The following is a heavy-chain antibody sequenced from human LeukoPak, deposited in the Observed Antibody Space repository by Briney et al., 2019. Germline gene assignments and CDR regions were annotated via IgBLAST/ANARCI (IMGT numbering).Heavy chain of an antibody. CDR1: GFTFSSYS. D-gene: IGHD6-13*01. J-gene: IGHJ6*04. CDR2: ISSSSYI. Sequence: GGSLRLSCAASGFTFSSYSMNWVRQAPGKGLEWVSSISSSSYIYYADSVKGRFTISRDNAKNSLYLQMNSLRAEDTAVYYCAGAFIAAALDVWGKGTTVTVSS. CDR3: AGAFIAAALDV. V-gene: IGHV3-21*01.